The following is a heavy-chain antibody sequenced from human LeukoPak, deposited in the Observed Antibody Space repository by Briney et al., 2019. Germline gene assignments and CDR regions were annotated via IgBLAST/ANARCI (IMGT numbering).Heavy chain of an antibody. D-gene: IGHD3-16*02. J-gene: IGHJ4*02. CDR2: INAGNGNT. CDR1: GYTFTSYA. V-gene: IGHV1-3*01. Sequence: ASVKVSCKASGYTFTSYAMHWVRQAPGQRLEWMGWINAGNGNTKYSQEFQGRVTITRDTSASTAYMELSSLRSDDTAVYYCASYDYVWGSYRYWGQGTLVTVSS. CDR3: ASYDYVWGSYRY.